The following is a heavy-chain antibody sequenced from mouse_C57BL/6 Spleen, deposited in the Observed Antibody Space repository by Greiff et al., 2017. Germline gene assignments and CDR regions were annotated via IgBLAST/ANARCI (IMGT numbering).Heavy chain of an antibody. J-gene: IGHJ1*03. CDR1: GFTFNTYA. Sequence: EVQVVESGGGLVQPKGSLKLSCAASGFTFNTYAMHWVRQAPGQGLEWVARIRSKSSNYATYYADSVKDRFTISRDDSQSMLYLQMNTLETEDTALYYGVAAPKGGGSSLYWYFDVWGTGTTVTVSS. V-gene: IGHV10-3*01. CDR2: IRSKSSNYAT. D-gene: IGHD1-1*01. CDR3: VAAPKGGGSSLYWYFDV.